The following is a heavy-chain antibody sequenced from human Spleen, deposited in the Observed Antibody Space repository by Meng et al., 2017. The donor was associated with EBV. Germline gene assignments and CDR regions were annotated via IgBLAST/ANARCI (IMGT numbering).Heavy chain of an antibody. Sequence: QGQLVQPGAEVKKPGASGNVACKASGYHFRSDAVSWVRQAPGQGLEWMGGLIPKSDAPSYAQKFQDRVTITADESTSTNYMDLSGLRSEDTAVYYCASESGRGFTPDYWGQGTLVTVSS. CDR3: ASESGRGFTPDY. D-gene: IGHD3-10*01. CDR2: LIPKSDAP. CDR1: GYHFRSDA. V-gene: IGHV1-69*01. J-gene: IGHJ4*02.